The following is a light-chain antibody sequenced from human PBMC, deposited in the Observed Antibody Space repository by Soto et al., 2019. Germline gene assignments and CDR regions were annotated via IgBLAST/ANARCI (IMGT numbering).Light chain of an antibody. J-gene: IGLJ3*02. CDR1: SSDVGGYNY. CDR3: CSYAGSYSNWV. V-gene: IGLV2-11*01. CDR2: DVS. Sequence: QSALTQPRSVSGSPGQSVTIYCTGTSSDVGGYNYVSWYQQHPGKAPKLMIYDVSKRPSGVPDRFSGSKSGNTASLTISRLQAEDEADYYCCSYAGSYSNWVFGGGTKVTVL.